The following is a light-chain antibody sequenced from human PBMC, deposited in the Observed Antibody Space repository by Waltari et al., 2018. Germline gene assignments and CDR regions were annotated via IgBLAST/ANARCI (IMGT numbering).Light chain of an antibody. CDR3: MSWHSIASV. CDR2: FRSDLDK. CDR1: SRRNVANRQ. Sequence: AELTQPSSISASRGAAARPTCTLHSRRNVANRQKFWYQQKPGRPPQYLLRFRSDLDKKQASGLRSRFSGSKDASANAGILLVAGLQSEDEADYYCMSWHSIASVFGGGTTLTVL. V-gene: IGLV5-45*03. J-gene: IGLJ2*01.